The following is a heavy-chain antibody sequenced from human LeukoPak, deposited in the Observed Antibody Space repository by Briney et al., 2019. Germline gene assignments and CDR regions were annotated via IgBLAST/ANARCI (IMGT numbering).Heavy chain of an antibody. CDR3: ARLSYYYDSSGYYYYYYGMDV. D-gene: IGHD3-22*01. J-gene: IGHJ6*02. CDR2: IYYSGST. V-gene: IGHV4-59*08. Sequence: ASETLSLTCTVSGGSISSYYWSWIWQPPGKGLEWIGYIYYSGSTNYNPSLKGRVTISVDTSKNQFSLKLSSVTAADTAVYYCARLSYYYDSSGYYYYYYGMDVWGQGTTVTVSS. CDR1: GGSISSYY.